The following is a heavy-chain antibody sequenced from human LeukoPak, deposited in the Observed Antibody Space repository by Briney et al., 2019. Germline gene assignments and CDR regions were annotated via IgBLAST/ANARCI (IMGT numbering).Heavy chain of an antibody. D-gene: IGHD6-13*01. CDR2: IRYDGSNK. CDR1: GFTFSSYG. V-gene: IGHV3-30*02. Sequence: GGSLRLSCAASGFTFSSYGMHWVRQAPGKGLEWVAFIRYDGSNKYYADSVKGRFTISRDNSKNTLYLQMNSLRAEDTAVYYCAKDSSRAKIAAAGTLRWFDYWGQGTLVTVSS. J-gene: IGHJ4*02. CDR3: AKDSSRAKIAAAGTLRWFDY.